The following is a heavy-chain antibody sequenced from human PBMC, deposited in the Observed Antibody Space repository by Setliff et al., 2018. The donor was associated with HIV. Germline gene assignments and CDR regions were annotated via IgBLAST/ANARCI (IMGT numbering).Heavy chain of an antibody. CDR3: AKSLNPKVVTVIDS. Sequence: GGSLRLSCAASGFTFSSYGMHWVRQAPGKGLEWVSGVSDSGGFTNYVDSVKGRFTISRDNSKSTLYLQMNTLRAEDTAIYYCAKSLNPKVVTVIDSWGQGTLVTVSS. J-gene: IGHJ4*02. D-gene: IGHD2-15*01. V-gene: IGHV3-23*01. CDR2: VSDSGGFT. CDR1: GFTFSSYG.